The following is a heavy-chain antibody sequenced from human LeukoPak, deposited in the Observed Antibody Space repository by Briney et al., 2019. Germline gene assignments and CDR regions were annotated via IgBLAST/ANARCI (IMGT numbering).Heavy chain of an antibody. CDR2: INHSGST. CDR3: ARVLSGYDLNGAFDI. D-gene: IGHD5-12*01. Sequence: PSETLSLTCAVYGGSFSGYYWSWIRQPPGKGLEWIGEINHSGSTNYNPSLKSRVTISVDTSKNQFSLKLSSVTAADTAVYYCARVLSGYDLNGAFDIWGQGTMVTVSS. V-gene: IGHV4-34*01. CDR1: GGSFSGYY. J-gene: IGHJ3*02.